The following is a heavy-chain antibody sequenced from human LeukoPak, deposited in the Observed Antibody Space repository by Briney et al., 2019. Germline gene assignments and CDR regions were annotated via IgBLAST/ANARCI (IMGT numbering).Heavy chain of an antibody. CDR1: GYTFTDNY. D-gene: IGHD2-15*01. CDR3: ARDRLRLGYERTNWFDP. Sequence: ASVKVSCKASGYTFTDNYIHWVRQAHGQGLEWMGWINPNSGGTTYAQKFQGRVTMTRDTSISTTYMELSSLRSDDTAVYYCARDRLRLGYERTNWFDPWGQGTLVTVSS. V-gene: IGHV1-2*02. J-gene: IGHJ5*02. CDR2: INPNSGGT.